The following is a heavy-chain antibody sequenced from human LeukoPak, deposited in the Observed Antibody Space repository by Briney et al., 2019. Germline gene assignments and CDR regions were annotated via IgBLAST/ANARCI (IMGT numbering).Heavy chain of an antibody. Sequence: GGSLRLSCAASGFTFTDYWMSWVRQARGKGLEGVANIGQDGSNKFYVASVEGRFSISRDNAKNSVFLQMNNLRVEDTAIYYCATSRAAAGCDWGQGTLVTVSS. CDR2: IGQDGSNK. D-gene: IGHD6-13*01. CDR3: ATSRAAAGCD. CDR1: GFTFTDYW. V-gene: IGHV3-7*03. J-gene: IGHJ4*02.